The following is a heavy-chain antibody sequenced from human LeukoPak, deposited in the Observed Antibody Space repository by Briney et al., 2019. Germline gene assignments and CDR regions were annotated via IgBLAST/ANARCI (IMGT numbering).Heavy chain of an antibody. V-gene: IGHV3-30-3*01. D-gene: IGHD6-19*01. Sequence: GGSLRLSCAASGFTFSSYAMHWVRQAPGKGLEWVAVISYDGSNKYYADSVKGRFTISRDNSKNTLYLQMNSLRAEDTAVYYCARGLSSGWYPSFDYWGQGTLVTVSS. CDR1: GFTFSSYA. CDR2: ISYDGSNK. CDR3: ARGLSSGWYPSFDY. J-gene: IGHJ4*02.